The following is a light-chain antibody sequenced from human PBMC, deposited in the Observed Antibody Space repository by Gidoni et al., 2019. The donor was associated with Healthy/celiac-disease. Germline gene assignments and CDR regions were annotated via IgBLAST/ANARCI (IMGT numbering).Light chain of an antibody. CDR1: QSVSSSY. CDR2: GAS. Sequence: EIVLTQSPGTLSLSPGERATLSCRASQSVSSSYLAWYQQKPCQAPRLLIYGASSRATGIPDRFSGSGSGTDFTLTISRLEPEDFAVYYCQQYGSSPPRFTFXPXTKVDIK. J-gene: IGKJ3*01. V-gene: IGKV3-20*01. CDR3: QQYGSSPPRFT.